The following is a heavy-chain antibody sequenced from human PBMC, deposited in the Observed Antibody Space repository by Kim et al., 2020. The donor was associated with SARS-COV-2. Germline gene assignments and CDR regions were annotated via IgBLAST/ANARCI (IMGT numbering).Heavy chain of an antibody. CDR3: ASGKGYDILTASHFDY. CDR2: IIPIFGTA. CDR1: GGTFSSYA. D-gene: IGHD3-9*01. V-gene: IGHV1-69*13. J-gene: IGHJ4*02. Sequence: SVKVSCKASGGTFSSYAISWVRQAPGQGLEWMGGIIPIFGTANYAQKFQGRVTITADESTSTAYMELSSLRSEDTAVYYCASGKGYDILTASHFDYWGQGTLVTVSS.